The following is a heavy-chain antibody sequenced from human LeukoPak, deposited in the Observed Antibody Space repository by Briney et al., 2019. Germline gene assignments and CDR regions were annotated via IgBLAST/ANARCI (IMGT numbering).Heavy chain of an antibody. J-gene: IGHJ5*02. Sequence: ASVKVSCKASGYTFTNYYIHWVRQAPGQGLEYMGIINPSAGNAGYAQKFQGRVTMTRDTSMSTVYMEVSSLRSEDTAVYYCARETPNSFWFDPWGQGTLVTVSS. D-gene: IGHD1-1*01. CDR1: GYTFTNYY. CDR3: ARETPNSFWFDP. V-gene: IGHV1-46*01. CDR2: INPSAGNA.